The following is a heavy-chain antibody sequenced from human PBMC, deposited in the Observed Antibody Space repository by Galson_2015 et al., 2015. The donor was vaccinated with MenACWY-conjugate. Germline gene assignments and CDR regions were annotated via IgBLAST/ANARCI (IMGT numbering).Heavy chain of an antibody. CDR3: ARRRPRDIWGGFDI. D-gene: IGHD3-3*01. CDR2: IHYRGGT. J-gene: IGHJ3*02. V-gene: IGHV4-39*01. Sequence: EWIGNIHYRGGTYHNPSLKSRITTSVDTSNNQFSLNLASVTAADTAQYFCARRRPRDIWGGFDILGQGTLVTVSS.